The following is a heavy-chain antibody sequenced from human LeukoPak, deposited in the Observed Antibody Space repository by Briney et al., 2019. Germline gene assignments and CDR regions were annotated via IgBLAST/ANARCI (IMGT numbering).Heavy chain of an antibody. J-gene: IGHJ4*02. CDR1: GFTFSSYG. V-gene: IGHV3-23*01. D-gene: IGHD6-13*01. Sequence: GGSLRLSCAVSGFTFSSYGMSWVRQAPGKGLEWVSAISGGGSTYYADSVKGRFTISRDNSKNTLYLQMNSLRAEDTAIYYCAKDRNIAATGRRGGYFDYWGQGTRVTVSS. CDR2: ISGGGST. CDR3: AKDRNIAATGRRGGYFDY.